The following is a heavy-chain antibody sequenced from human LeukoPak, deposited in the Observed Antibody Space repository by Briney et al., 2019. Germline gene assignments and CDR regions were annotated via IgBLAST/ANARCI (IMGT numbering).Heavy chain of an antibody. CDR1: GGSISSYY. CDR2: IYYSGST. Sequence: SETLSLTCTVSGGSISSYYWSWIRQPPGKGLEWIGYIYYSGSTNYNPSLKSRVTISVDTSKNQFSLKLSSVTAADTAVYYCARERHCSGDSCPFDPWGQGTLVTVSS. D-gene: IGHD2-15*01. V-gene: IGHV4-59*01. J-gene: IGHJ5*02. CDR3: ARERHCSGDSCPFDP.